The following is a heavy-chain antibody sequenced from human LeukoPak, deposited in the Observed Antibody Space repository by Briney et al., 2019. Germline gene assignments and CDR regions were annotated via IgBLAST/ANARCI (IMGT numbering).Heavy chain of an antibody. CDR2: ISGSGDNT. Sequence: GGSLRLSCAASGFTFSSYWMSWVRQAPGKGLEWVSAISGSGDNTYYADSVGGRFTISRDNSKNTLYLQMNSLRAGHTAVYYCAKDLYSSSKSGRFDSWGQGTLVTVSS. V-gene: IGHV3-23*01. J-gene: IGHJ4*02. CDR1: GFTFSSYW. D-gene: IGHD6-13*01. CDR3: AKDLYSSSKSGRFDS.